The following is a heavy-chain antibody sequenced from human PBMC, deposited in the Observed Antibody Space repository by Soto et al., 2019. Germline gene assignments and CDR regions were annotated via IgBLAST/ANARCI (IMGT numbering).Heavy chain of an antibody. CDR2: IKQDGSEK. CDR3: ARAGKGYCSSSSCFAFDY. D-gene: IGHD2-2*01. Sequence: EVRLVESGGGLVQPGGSLRLSCAASGFTFSSYWMSWVRQAPGKGLEWVANIKQDGSEKYYEDSVKGRFTISRDNAKNSLYLQMNSLRGEDTAVYYCARAGKGYCSSSSCFAFDYWGQGTLVTV. V-gene: IGHV3-7*03. J-gene: IGHJ4*02. CDR1: GFTFSSYW.